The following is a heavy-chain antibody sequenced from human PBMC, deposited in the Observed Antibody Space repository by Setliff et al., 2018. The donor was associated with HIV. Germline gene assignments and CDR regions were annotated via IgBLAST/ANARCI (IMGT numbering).Heavy chain of an antibody. D-gene: IGHD3-9*01. CDR1: GFTFSSYA. V-gene: IGHV3-23*01. CDR2: ISGSGGDI. Sequence: GGSLRLSCAASGFTFSSYAMSWVRQAPGKGLEWISGISGSGGDIYYADSVKGRFTISRDNSKNTVYLQMDNLRAEDTAVYYCAKDADWSAYFYFMDVWGKGTTVTVSS. J-gene: IGHJ6*03. CDR3: AKDADWSAYFYFMDV.